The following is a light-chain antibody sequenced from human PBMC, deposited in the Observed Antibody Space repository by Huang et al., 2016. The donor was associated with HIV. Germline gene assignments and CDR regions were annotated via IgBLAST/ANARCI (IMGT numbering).Light chain of an antibody. J-gene: IGKJ1*01. Sequence: DIIMTQSPDSLAVSLGERVTLNCRSSQSVYSSSTSKDYMAWFHQKPGQPPRLLLFWASTREAGVPDRFTGSGSGTHFTLTIASLEAEDAAIYYCQQYYSSPQTFGQGTRVEVK. CDR1: QSVYSSSTSKDY. V-gene: IGKV4-1*01. CDR3: QQYYSSPQT. CDR2: WAS.